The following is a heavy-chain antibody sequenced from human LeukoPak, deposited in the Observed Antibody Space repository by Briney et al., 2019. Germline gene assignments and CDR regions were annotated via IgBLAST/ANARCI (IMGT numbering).Heavy chain of an antibody. CDR2: ISSTSSYI. J-gene: IGHJ4*02. CDR1: GFTFSSYS. V-gene: IGHV3-21*01. Sequence: GGSLRLSCAASGFTFSSYSMNWVRQAPGKGLEWVSSISSTSSYIYYADSVKGRFTISRDNANNSLYLQMNSLRADDTAVYYCASFNQYSSGSWDYWGQGTLVTVSS. D-gene: IGHD6-19*01. CDR3: ASFNQYSSGSWDY.